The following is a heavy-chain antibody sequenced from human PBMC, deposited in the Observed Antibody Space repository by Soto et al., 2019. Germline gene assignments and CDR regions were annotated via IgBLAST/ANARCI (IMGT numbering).Heavy chain of an antibody. Sequence: PGGSLRLSCVASGLTFSDHYMDWVRQAPGTGLEWVGRSRNKGNGYSTDYAASVKGRFTISRDDSQNSLYLQMNSMKTEDTAVYYCARRITGSPPAAGGYWGQGTLVTVSS. J-gene: IGHJ4*02. CDR1: GLTFSDHY. CDR2: SRNKGNGYST. V-gene: IGHV3-72*01. D-gene: IGHD1-20*01. CDR3: ARRITGSPPAAGGY.